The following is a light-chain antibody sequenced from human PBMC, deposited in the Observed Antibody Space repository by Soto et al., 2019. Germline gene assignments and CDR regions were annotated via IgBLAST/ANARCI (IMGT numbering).Light chain of an antibody. CDR3: LHYYSSPWT. CDR1: QSISTW. CDR2: DAS. J-gene: IGKJ1*01. Sequence: IHMTQAPSPLSASSGDRATLTCRASQSISTWMAWYQQKPGKAPKLLVYDASTLQSGVPSRFSGSGSGTDFTLTISSLQPEDFATYYCLHYYSSPWTFGQGTKVDI. V-gene: IGKV1-5*01.